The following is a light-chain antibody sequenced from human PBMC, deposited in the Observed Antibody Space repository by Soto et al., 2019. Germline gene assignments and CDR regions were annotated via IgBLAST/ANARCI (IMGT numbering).Light chain of an antibody. J-gene: IGKJ1*01. Sequence: EIVLTQSPGILSLSPGEKATLSCRASHGANSLYLAWYRQKPGQAPSLLIYAASSRAAGIPDRFSGSGSGTDFTLTISSLEPEDCAVYYCQQYGQSPKTFGQGTRVEIK. CDR2: AAS. V-gene: IGKV3-20*01. CDR3: QQYGQSPKT. CDR1: HGANSLY.